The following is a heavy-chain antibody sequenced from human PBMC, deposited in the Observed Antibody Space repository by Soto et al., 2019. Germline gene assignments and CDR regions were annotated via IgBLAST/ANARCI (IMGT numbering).Heavy chain of an antibody. CDR2: ISWNSGSI. J-gene: IGHJ6*02. D-gene: IGHD2-2*01. CDR1: GFTFDDYA. Sequence: EVQLVESGGGLVQPGRSLRLSCAASGFTFDDYAMHWVRQAPGKGLEWVSGISWNSGSIGYADSVKGRFTISRDKAKNPLYLEMTRLTAEDTAFYYCAKDWCSPCCSGLYYFTGIDVWGQGTTVTVSS. V-gene: IGHV3-9*01. CDR3: AKDWCSPCCSGLYYFTGIDV.